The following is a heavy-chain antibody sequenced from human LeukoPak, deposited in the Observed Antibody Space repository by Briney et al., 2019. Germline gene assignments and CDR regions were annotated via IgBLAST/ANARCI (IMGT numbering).Heavy chain of an antibody. D-gene: IGHD6-13*01. CDR3: ARAGITAAGTRYFQH. Sequence: GASVRVSCKASGYTFTSYGISWVRQAPGQGLEWMGWISAYNGDKNYAQKLQGRVTITTDTSMSTAYMELRSLRSDDTAVYYCARAGITAAGTRYFQHWGQGTLVTVSS. CDR1: GYTFTSYG. J-gene: IGHJ1*01. V-gene: IGHV1-18*01. CDR2: ISAYNGDK.